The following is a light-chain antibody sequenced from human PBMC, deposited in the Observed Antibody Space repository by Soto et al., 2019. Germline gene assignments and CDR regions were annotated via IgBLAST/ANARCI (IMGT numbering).Light chain of an antibody. CDR1: SSDVGGYNY. CDR3: SSYAGSNILHVV. CDR2: EVS. V-gene: IGLV2-8*01. J-gene: IGLJ2*01. Sequence: QSVLTQPPSASGSPGQSVTISCTGTSSDVGGYNYVSWYQQHPGKAPKLMIYEVSKRPSGVPDRFSGSKSGNTASLTVSGLQAKDEADYYCSSYAGSNILHVVFGGGTKLTVL.